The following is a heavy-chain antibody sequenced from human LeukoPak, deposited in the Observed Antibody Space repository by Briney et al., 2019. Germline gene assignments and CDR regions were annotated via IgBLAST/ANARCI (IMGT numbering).Heavy chain of an antibody. CDR3: ARDLIDYGDYDRPSNWFDP. J-gene: IGHJ5*02. D-gene: IGHD4-17*01. CDR1: GGSFSSYY. V-gene: IGHV4-4*07. Sequence: SETLSLTXTVSGGSFSSYYWSWIRQPAGKGIEWIGRIYTSGSTNYNPSLKSRVTMSVDTSKNQFSLKLSSVTAADTAVYYCARDLIDYGDYDRPSNWFDPWGQGTLVTVSS. CDR2: IYTSGST.